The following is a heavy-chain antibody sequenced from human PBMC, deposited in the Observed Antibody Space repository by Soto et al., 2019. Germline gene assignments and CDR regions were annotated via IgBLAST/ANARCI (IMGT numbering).Heavy chain of an antibody. CDR1: GFTFSSYA. CDR3: ARARESAGLDY. CDR2: ISYDGSNK. Sequence: QVQLVESGGGVVQPGRSLTLSCAASGFTFSSYAMHWVRQAPATGLDLVAVISYDGSNKYYADSVKGRFTISRDNSKNSLDLQMSSLRAEDTAGFYCARARESAGLDYGGQGTLVAVSS. J-gene: IGHJ4*02. D-gene: IGHD6-25*01. V-gene: IGHV3-30-3*01.